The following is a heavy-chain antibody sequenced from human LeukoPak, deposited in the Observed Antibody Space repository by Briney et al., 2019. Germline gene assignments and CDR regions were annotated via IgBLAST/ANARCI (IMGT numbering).Heavy chain of an antibody. CDR1: AFTFSSNW. V-gene: IGHV3-7*01. D-gene: IGHD6-19*01. J-gene: IGHJ4*02. Sequence: GGALRLSCAALAFTFSSNWLSWVRQAPGKGLEWVANIKQDGREKYYVDSVKGRFTISRDNAKNSLYLQMNSLRAEDTAVYYYARRGAWLVPCLDYWGQGTLVTVSS. CDR3: ARRGAWLVPCLDY. CDR2: IKQDGREK.